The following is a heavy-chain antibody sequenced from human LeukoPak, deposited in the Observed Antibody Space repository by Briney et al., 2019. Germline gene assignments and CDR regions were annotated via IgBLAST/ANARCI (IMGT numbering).Heavy chain of an antibody. CDR1: GGSISSSSYY. Sequence: SETLSLTCTVSGGSISSSSYYWVWIRQPPGKGLEWIGTIYYSGSTYYNPSLKSRVTISVDTSKNQFSLKLSSVTAADTAVYYCARLRGYSGYGPLDYWGQGTLVTVSS. D-gene: IGHD5-12*01. CDR3: ARLRGYSGYGPLDY. V-gene: IGHV4-39*01. J-gene: IGHJ4*02. CDR2: IYYSGST.